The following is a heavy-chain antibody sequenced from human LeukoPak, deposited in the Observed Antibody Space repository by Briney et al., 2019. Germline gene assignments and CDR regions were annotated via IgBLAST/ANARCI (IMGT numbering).Heavy chain of an antibody. CDR3: ARATNYYDSSGYSKPFDY. V-gene: IGHV3-7*01. CDR2: IKQDGSEK. D-gene: IGHD3-22*01. J-gene: IGHJ4*02. Sequence: GGSLRLSCAASGFTFSSYWMSWVRQAPGKGLEWVANIKQDGSEKYYVDSVKGRFTISRDNAKNSLYLQMNSLRAEDTAVYYCARATNYYDSSGYSKPFDYWGQGTLVTVSS. CDR1: GFTFSSYW.